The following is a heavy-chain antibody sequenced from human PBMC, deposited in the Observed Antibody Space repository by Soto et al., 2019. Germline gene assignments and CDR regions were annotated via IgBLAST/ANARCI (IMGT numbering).Heavy chain of an antibody. CDR1: GGSFSGYY. J-gene: IGHJ6*02. Sequence: SGNLSLTCAVYGGSFSGYYWSWIRQPPGKGLEWIGEINHSGSTNYNPSLKSRVTISVDTSKNQFSLKLSSVTAADTAVYYCARMKLGTYDRVTGYYGRWYYYDGMDVWGQGTTVT. CDR3: ARMKLGTYDRVTGYYGRWYYYDGMDV. CDR2: INHSGST. V-gene: IGHV4-34*01. D-gene: IGHD3-9*01.